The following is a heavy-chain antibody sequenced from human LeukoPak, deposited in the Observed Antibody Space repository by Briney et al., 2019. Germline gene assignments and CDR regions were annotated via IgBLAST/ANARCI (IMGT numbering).Heavy chain of an antibody. CDR3: ARGGVPVAGTGAFNV. D-gene: IGHD6-19*01. CDR2: IYYSGST. V-gene: IGHV4-59*11. J-gene: IGHJ3*01. CDR1: GGSISSHQ. Sequence: KPSETLSLTCTVSGGSISSHQWSWIRQPPGKGLEWIGYIYYSGSTTYNPSLKSRGTISIGTSKIHFSMKPTSLPAADTAVYYCARGGVPVAGTGAFNVWGQGTMVTVSS.